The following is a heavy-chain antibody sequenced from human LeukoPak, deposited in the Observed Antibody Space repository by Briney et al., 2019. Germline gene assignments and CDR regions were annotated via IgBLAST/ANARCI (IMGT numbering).Heavy chain of an antibody. CDR3: ATIQDYDYVWETTLYYFDY. D-gene: IGHD3-16*01. Sequence: SETLSLTCTVSGGSISSSSYYWGWIRQPPGKGLEWIGSIYYSGSTYYNPSLKSRVTISVDTSKNQFSLKLSSVTAADTAVYYCATIQDYDYVWETTLYYFDYWGQGTLVTVSS. J-gene: IGHJ4*02. V-gene: IGHV4-39*01. CDR1: GGSISSSSYY. CDR2: IYYSGST.